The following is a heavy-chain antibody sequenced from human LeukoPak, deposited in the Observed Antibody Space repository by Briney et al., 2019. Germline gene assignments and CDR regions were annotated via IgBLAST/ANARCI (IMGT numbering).Heavy chain of an antibody. CDR3: ARDRGGYTYSHDY. V-gene: IGHV4/OR15-8*01. Sequence: PSETLSLTCDVSGDSISSSNWWNWVRQPPGKGLEWIGGIYHSGSTNYNPSLKSRVTISMGKSKNQLSLKLNFVTAADTAVYYCARDRGGYTYSHDYWGQGTLVTVSS. CDR1: GDSISSSNW. D-gene: IGHD5-18*01. CDR2: IYHSGST. J-gene: IGHJ4*02.